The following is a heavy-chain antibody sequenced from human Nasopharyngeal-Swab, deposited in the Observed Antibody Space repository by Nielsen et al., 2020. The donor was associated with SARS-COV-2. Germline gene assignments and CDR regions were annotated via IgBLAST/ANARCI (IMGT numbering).Heavy chain of an antibody. V-gene: IGHV1-18*01. Sequence: VKVSCKASGYTFTSYGISWVRQAPGQGLEWMGWISAYNGNTNYAQKLQGRVTMTTDTSTSTAYMELRSLRSDDTAVYYCAREPYYDSSGYYYSDAFDIWGQGTMVTVSS. CDR2: ISAYNGNT. D-gene: IGHD3-22*01. CDR1: GYTFTSYG. J-gene: IGHJ3*02. CDR3: AREPYYDSSGYYYSDAFDI.